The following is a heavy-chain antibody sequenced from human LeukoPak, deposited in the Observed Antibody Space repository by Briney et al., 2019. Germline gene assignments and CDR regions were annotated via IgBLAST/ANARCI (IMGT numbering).Heavy chain of an antibody. D-gene: IGHD1-26*01. CDR1: GFTFSSNW. V-gene: IGHV3-74*01. CDR2: INEDGSTT. J-gene: IGHJ4*02. CDR3: VRDLGGRSGH. Sequence: GGSLRLSCAASGFTFSSNWMHWVRQAPGEGLVWVSRINEDGSTTNYADSVKGRFTISRDNAKNTLYLQMNSLRAEDTAVYYCVRDLGGRSGHWGRGTLVTVSS.